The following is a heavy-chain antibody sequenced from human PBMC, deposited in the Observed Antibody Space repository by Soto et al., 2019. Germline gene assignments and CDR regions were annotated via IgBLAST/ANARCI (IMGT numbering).Heavy chain of an antibody. CDR2: ISYDGSNK. CDR3: ARDLPPYRYDRTYYCYGIDV. V-gene: IGHV3-30-3*01. J-gene: IGHJ6*04. Sequence: LILSCAAYGLTFSSYAMHWVRQAPGKWLEWVAVISYDGSNKYYADSVKGRFTISRDNSKNTLYLQMNSLRAEDTAVYYCARDLPPYRYDRTYYCYGIDVWGKGTMVTVSS. CDR1: GLTFSSYA. D-gene: IGHD1-1*01.